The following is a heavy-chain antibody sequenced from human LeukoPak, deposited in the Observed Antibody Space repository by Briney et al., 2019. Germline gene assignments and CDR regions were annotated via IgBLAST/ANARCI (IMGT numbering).Heavy chain of an antibody. D-gene: IGHD3-16*01. CDR3: TPHRFGVYYSDY. V-gene: IGHV3-15*01. Sequence: PGGSLRLSCAASGFTFSNAWMSWVRQAPGKGLEWVGRIKSKTDGGTTDYAAPVKGRFTISRDDSKNTLYLQMNSLKTEDTAVYYCTPHRFGVYYSDYWGQGTLVTVSS. J-gene: IGHJ4*02. CDR1: GFTFSNAW. CDR2: IKSKTDGGTT.